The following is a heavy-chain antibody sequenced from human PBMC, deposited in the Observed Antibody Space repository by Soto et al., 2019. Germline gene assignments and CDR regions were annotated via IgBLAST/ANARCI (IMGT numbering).Heavy chain of an antibody. D-gene: IGHD5-12*01. V-gene: IGHV1-2*04. J-gene: IGHJ4*02. CDR2: INPNSGGT. Sequence: ASVKVSCKASGYTFTGYYMHWVRQAPGQGLEWMGWINPNSGGTNYAQKFQGWVTMTRDTSISTAYMELSRLRSDDTAVYYCARGGYSGYDGGAFDYWGQGTLVTVSS. CDR1: GYTFTGYY. CDR3: ARGGYSGYDGGAFDY.